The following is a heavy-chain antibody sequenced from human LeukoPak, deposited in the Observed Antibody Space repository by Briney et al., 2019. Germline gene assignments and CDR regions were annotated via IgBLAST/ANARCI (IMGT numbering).Heavy chain of an antibody. CDR2: FYYSGTT. J-gene: IGHJ6*03. Sequence: SDTLSLTCTVSGGSISSSSYYWGWIRQSPGKGLEWIGSFYYSGTTYYNPSLESRVTISDDMSRNRFSLMLTSVTAADTAIYYCARHISDYFYNYLDVWGTGTTVIVSS. V-gene: IGHV4-39*01. CDR1: GGSISSSSYY. CDR3: ARHISDYFYNYLDV. D-gene: IGHD2/OR15-2a*01.